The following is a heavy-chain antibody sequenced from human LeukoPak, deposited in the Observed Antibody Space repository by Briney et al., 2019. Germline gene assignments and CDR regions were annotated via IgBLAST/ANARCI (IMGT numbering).Heavy chain of an antibody. D-gene: IGHD3-10*01. CDR2: IYHSGST. CDR1: GGSISSGGYS. CDR3: ARRITMVRGVADYFDY. Sequence: SETLSLTCAVSGGSISSGGYSWSWIRQPPGKGLEWIGYIYHSGSTYYNPSLKSRVTISVDRSKNQFSLKLSSVTAADTAVYYCARRITMVRGVADYFDYWGQGTLVTVSS. J-gene: IGHJ4*02. V-gene: IGHV4-30-2*01.